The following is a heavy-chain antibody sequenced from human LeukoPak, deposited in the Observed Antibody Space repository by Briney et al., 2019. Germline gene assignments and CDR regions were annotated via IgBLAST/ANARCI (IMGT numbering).Heavy chain of an antibody. D-gene: IGHD3-10*01. CDR2: ISSSGSYI. J-gene: IGHJ4*02. V-gene: IGHV3-21*01. Sequence: PGGSLRLSCAASGFTFSSYTTNWVRQAPGKGLEWVSSISSSGSYIYYADSVKGRFTISRDNAKNSLYLQMNSLRAEDAAVYYCARDPGAYGSGSYQDYWGQGTLVTVSS. CDR3: ARDPGAYGSGSYQDY. CDR1: GFTFSSYT.